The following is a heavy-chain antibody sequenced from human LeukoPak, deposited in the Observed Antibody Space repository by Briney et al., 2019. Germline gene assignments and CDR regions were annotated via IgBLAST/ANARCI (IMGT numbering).Heavy chain of an antibody. Sequence: ASVKVSCKASGYTFTSYDINWVRQATGQGLEWMGWMNPNSGNTGYAQKFQGRVTMTRNTSISTAYMELSSLRSEDTAVYYCARAGSSGYYRDFDYWGQGTLVTASS. CDR2: MNPNSGNT. D-gene: IGHD3-22*01. V-gene: IGHV1-8*01. CDR1: GYTFTSYD. J-gene: IGHJ4*02. CDR3: ARAGSSGYYRDFDY.